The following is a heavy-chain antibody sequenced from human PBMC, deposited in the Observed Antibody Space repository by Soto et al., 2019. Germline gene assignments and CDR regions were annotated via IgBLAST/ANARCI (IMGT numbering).Heavy chain of an antibody. CDR2: MNPNSGNT. J-gene: IGHJ5*02. Sequence: QVQLVQSGAEVKKPGASVKVSCKASGYTFTSYDINWVRQATGQGREWMGWMNPNSGNTGYAQKFQGRVTMTRSTSISTAYMELSSLRSEDTGVYYCARGTVGSTDEAGTTPWGQGTLVTVSS. CDR3: ARGTVGSTDEAGTTP. D-gene: IGHD6-19*01. V-gene: IGHV1-8*01. CDR1: GYTFTSYD.